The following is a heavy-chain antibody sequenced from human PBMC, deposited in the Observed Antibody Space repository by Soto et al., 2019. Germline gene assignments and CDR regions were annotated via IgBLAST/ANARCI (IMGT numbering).Heavy chain of an antibody. V-gene: IGHV3-33*01. D-gene: IGHD1-26*01. CDR2: IWYDGSNK. Sequence: QVQLVESGGGVVQPGRSLRLSCAASGFTFSDYDMHWVRQAPGKGLEWVAVIWYDGSNKYYADSVKCRFTISRDNSKNTLFLQMNSLRAEDTAVYYCARARYRLAWELTCWGQGTLVTVSS. CDR3: ARARYRLAWELTC. J-gene: IGHJ4*02. CDR1: GFTFSDYD.